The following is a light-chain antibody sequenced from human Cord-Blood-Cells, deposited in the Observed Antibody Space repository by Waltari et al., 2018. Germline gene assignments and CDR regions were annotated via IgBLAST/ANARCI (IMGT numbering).Light chain of an antibody. Sequence: QSALTPPASVAGSPGQSITISCTGTSSDVGSYNLVSWYQQHPGKAPKLMIYEGGKRPSGVSNRFSGSKSGNTASLTISGLQAEDEADYYCCSYAGSSTWVFGGGTKLTVL. V-gene: IGLV2-23*01. CDR3: CSYAGSSTWV. CDR1: SSDVGSYNL. CDR2: EGG. J-gene: IGLJ3*02.